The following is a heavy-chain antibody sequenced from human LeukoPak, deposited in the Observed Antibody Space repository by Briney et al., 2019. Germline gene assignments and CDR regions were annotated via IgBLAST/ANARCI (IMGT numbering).Heavy chain of an antibody. CDR3: ARALYYDFWSGYLANNWFDP. J-gene: IGHJ5*02. D-gene: IGHD3-3*01. CDR1: GGPFSGYY. Sequence: SETLSLTCAVYGGPFSGYYWSWIRQPPGKGLEWIGEINHSGSTNHNPSLKSRVTISVDTSKNQFSLKLSSVTAADTAVYYCARALYYDFWSGYLANNWFDPWGQGTLVTVSS. V-gene: IGHV4-34*01. CDR2: INHSGST.